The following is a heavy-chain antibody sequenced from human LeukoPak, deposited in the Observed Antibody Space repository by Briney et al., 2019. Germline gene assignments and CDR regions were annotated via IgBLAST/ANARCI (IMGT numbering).Heavy chain of an antibody. D-gene: IGHD1-14*01. CDR3: VREPRASSRREPDAFDI. V-gene: IGHV3-23*01. CDR2: ISGSGGST. J-gene: IGHJ3*02. Sequence: GGTLRLSCAASGFTFSSYGMSWVRQAPGKGLEWVSAISGSGGSTYYADSVKGRFTISRDNSKNTLYLQMNSLRAEDTAVYYCVREPRASSRREPDAFDIWGQGAMVTVSS. CDR1: GFTFSSYG.